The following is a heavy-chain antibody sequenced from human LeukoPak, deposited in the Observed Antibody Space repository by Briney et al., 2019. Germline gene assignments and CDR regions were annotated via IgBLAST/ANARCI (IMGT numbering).Heavy chain of an antibody. V-gene: IGHV4-39*07. D-gene: IGHD6-13*01. Sequence: SETLSLTCTVSGGSISSSSYYWGWIRQPPGKGLEWIGSIYYSGSTNYNPSLKSRVTISVDTSKNQFSLNVTSVTAADTAVYYCARGYSSSWYYFDSWGQGTLVTVSS. CDR2: IYYSGST. CDR3: ARGYSSSWYYFDS. J-gene: IGHJ4*02. CDR1: GGSISSSSYY.